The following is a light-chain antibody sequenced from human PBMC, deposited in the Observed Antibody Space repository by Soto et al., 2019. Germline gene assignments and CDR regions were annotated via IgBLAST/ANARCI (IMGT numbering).Light chain of an antibody. V-gene: IGLV2-14*03. Sequence: QSVLTQPASVSGSPGQSITISCTGTSSDVGGYNYVSWYQQHPDKAPQLMIYDVSNRPSGISDRFSGSKSGNTASLTISGLHAEDEADYYCSSYTSTSTLVFGGGTKLTVL. CDR2: DVS. J-gene: IGLJ2*01. CDR1: SSDVGGYNY. CDR3: SSYTSTSTLV.